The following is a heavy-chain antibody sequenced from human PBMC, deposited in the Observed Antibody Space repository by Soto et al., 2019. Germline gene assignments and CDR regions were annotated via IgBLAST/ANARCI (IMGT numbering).Heavy chain of an antibody. CDR1: GGSISSGGYY. CDR3: ARDKVGHGMDV. J-gene: IGHJ6*02. V-gene: IGHV4-31*03. Sequence: SETLSLTCTVSGGSISSGGYYWSWIRQHPGKGLEWIGYIYYSGSTYYNPSLKSRVTISVDTSKNQFSLKLSSVTAADTAVYYCARDKVGHGMDVWGQGTTVTVSS. D-gene: IGHD1-26*01. CDR2: IYYSGST.